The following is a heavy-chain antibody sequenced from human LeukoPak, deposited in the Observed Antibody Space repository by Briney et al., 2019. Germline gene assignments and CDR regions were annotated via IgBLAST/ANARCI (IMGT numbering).Heavy chain of an antibody. Sequence: AAVKVSCKASGYTFTNYGINWVRQAPGQGLEWMGWISTNNGNTNYEQKFQGRVTITRDTSTTTVYMELSSLRSEDTAVYSCATEIGPIQLRLWGSDLDYWGKGALVTVSS. CDR1: GYTFTNYG. CDR3: ATEIGPIQLRLWGSDLDY. J-gene: IGHJ4*02. CDR2: ISTNNGNT. V-gene: IGHV1-18*01. D-gene: IGHD5-24*01.